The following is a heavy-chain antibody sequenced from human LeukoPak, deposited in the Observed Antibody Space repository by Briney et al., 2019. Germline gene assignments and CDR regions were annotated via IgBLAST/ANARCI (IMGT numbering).Heavy chain of an antibody. CDR3: VRKVYYHMDV. CDR2: IGPSGDAS. Sequence: GGSLRLSCAASGVTLGRYAVNWARQAPGRGLEWVSYIGPSGDASVYAESVKGRFTISRDNSKNMVYLHLDSLRAEDTAKYYCVRKVYYHMDVWGNGTTVTVSS. J-gene: IGHJ6*04. D-gene: IGHD3-10*01. CDR1: GVTLGRYA. V-gene: IGHV3-23*01.